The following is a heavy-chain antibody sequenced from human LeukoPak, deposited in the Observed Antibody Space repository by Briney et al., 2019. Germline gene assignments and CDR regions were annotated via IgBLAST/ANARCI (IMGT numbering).Heavy chain of an antibody. CDR1: GGSIRNYY. Sequence: PSETLSLTCTVSGGSIRNYYWSRIRQPPGKGLEWIGYIYYSGSTNYNPSLKSRVTISVDTSKNQFSLKLSSVTAADTAVYYCARDHYYDSSGYTFRHWGQGTLVTVSS. CDR2: IYYSGST. J-gene: IGHJ1*01. V-gene: IGHV4-59*01. CDR3: ARDHYYDSSGYTFRH. D-gene: IGHD3-22*01.